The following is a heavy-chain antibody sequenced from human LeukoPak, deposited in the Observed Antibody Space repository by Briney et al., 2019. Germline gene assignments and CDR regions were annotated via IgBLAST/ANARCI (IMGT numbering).Heavy chain of an antibody. CDR3: AREVAGTVGDWFDP. J-gene: IGHJ5*02. CDR1: GFTFSNAY. V-gene: IGHV3-53*01. Sequence: GGSLRLSCAVSGFTFSNAYMSWVRQAPGKGLEWVSVIYSGGSTYYADSVKGRFTISRDNSKNTLYLQMNSLRAEDTAVYYCAREVAGTVGDWFDPWGQGTLVTVSS. CDR2: IYSGGST. D-gene: IGHD6-19*01.